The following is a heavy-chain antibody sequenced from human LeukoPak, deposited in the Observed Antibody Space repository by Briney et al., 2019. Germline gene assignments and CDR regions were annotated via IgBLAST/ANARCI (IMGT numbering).Heavy chain of an antibody. V-gene: IGHV1-8*02. D-gene: IGHD2-8*01. Sequence: GASVKVSCKASGHTLGNNDINWVRQATGQGLEWLGWMTPNSGNTGYGRKSQGRVTMTRDTSISTAYMELSNLRSEDTAVYYCVGEKNCPDGICYEDWGQGTLVTVSS. CDR1: GHTLGNND. CDR3: VGEKNCPDGICYED. CDR2: MTPNSGNT. J-gene: IGHJ4*02.